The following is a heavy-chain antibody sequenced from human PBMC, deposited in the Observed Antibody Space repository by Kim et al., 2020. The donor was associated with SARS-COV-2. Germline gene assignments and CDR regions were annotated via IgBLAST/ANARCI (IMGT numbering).Heavy chain of an antibody. CDR1: GFTFSNYW. CDR2: IYSAGTSA. V-gene: IGHV3-74*01. J-gene: IGHJ4*01. D-gene: IGHD2-2*01. Sequence: GGSLRLSCAASGFTFSNYWMHWVRLAPGKGLVWVSRIYSAGTSANYADSVKGRFTISRDNAKNTLFLQMNHLTAEDTAVYYCSRASSTRCFYWGQGTLVT. CDR3: SRASSTRCFY.